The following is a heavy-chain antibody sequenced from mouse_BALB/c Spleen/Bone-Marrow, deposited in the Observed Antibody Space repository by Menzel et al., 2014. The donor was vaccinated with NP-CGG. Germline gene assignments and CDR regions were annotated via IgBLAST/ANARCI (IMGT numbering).Heavy chain of an antibody. D-gene: IGHD2-3*01. V-gene: IGHV5-9-3*01. J-gene: IGHJ2*01. CDR1: GFTFSSYA. CDR2: ISSGGSYT. CDR3: ARSGVCGYYF. Sequence: VQGVESGGGLVKPGGSLKLSCAASGFTFSSYAMSWVRQTPEKRLEWVATISSGGSYTYYPDSVKGRFTISRDNAKNTLYLQMSSLRSEDTAMYYCARSGVCGYYFGGHGTTLTVSS.